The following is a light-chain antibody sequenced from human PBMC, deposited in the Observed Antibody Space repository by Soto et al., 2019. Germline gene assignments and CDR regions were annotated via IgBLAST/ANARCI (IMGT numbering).Light chain of an antibody. CDR3: QQRSNWPPIT. J-gene: IGKJ5*01. Sequence: EIVLTQSPATLSLSRGERATLSCRASQSVSRYLAWYQQKPGQAPRLLIYDASNRATGIPARFSGSGSGTDFTLTISSLEPEDFAVYYCQQRSNWPPITFGQGTRLETK. CDR2: DAS. V-gene: IGKV3-11*01. CDR1: QSVSRY.